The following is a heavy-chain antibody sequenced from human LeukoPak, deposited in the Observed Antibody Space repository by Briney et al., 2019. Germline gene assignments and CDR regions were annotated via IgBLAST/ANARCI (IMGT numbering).Heavy chain of an antibody. J-gene: IGHJ4*02. CDR2: IWYDGSNK. Sequence: PGGSLRLSCAASGFTFSSYGMHWVRQAPGKGLEWVAVIWYDGSNKNYVDSVKGRFTISRDNAKNSLYLQMSSLRAEDTAVYYCAREGGPYRPLDYSGQGTLVTVSS. CDR3: AREGGPYRPLDY. CDR1: GFTFSSYG. V-gene: IGHV3-33*08.